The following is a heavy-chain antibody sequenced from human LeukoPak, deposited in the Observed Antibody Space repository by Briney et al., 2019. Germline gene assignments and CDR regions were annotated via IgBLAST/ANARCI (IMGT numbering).Heavy chain of an antibody. J-gene: IGHJ5*02. CDR1: GGSFSGYY. CDR3: ARISPRRYYYDSSGFYSEVWFDP. D-gene: IGHD3-22*01. CDR2: INHSGST. V-gene: IGHV4-34*01. Sequence: PSETLSLTCAVYGGSFSGYYWSWIRQPPGKGLEWIGEINHSGSTNYNPSLKSRVTISVDTSKNQFSLKLSSVTAADTAVDYCARISPRRYYYDSSGFYSEVWFDPWGQGTLVTVSS.